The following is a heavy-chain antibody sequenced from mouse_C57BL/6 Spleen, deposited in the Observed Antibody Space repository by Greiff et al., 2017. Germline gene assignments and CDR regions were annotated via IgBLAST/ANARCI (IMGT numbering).Heavy chain of an antibody. CDR2: LDPSDSST. CDR3: ARKEGYNGSSCEGYFDY. V-gene: IGHV1-50*01. J-gene: IGHJ2*01. CDR1: GYTFTSYW. Sequence: QVQLQQPGAELVKPGASVKLSCKASGYTFTSYWMQWVKQRPGQGLEWIGELDPSDSSTNYNQKFKGKATLTVDTSSSTAYMPLSRLTSEDSSVYYCARKEGYNGSSCEGYFDYWGQGTTLTVSS. D-gene: IGHD1-1*01.